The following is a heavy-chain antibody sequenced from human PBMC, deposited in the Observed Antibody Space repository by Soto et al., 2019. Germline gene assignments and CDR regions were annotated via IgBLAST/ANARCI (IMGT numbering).Heavy chain of an antibody. CDR1: GGSISSSSYY. J-gene: IGHJ4*02. V-gene: IGHV4-39*01. D-gene: IGHD3-22*01. Sequence: PSETLSLTCTVSGGSISSSSYYWGWIRQPPGKGLEWIGSIYYSGSTYYDPSLKSRVTISVDTSKNQFSLKLSSVTAADTAVYYYARLGITMIVVVTPSAYWGQGTLVTVSS. CDR2: IYYSGST. CDR3: ARLGITMIVVVTPSAY.